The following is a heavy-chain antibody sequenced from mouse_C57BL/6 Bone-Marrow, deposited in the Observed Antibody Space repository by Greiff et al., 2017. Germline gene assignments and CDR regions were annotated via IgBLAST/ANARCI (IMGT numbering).Heavy chain of an antibody. CDR3: ARALRRGFAY. J-gene: IGHJ3*01. Sequence: QVQLQQSGAELVRPGTSVKVSCKASGYAFTNYLIEWVKQRPGQGLEWIGVINPGSGGTNYNEKFKGKATLTADKSSRTAYMQLSSLTSEDSAVYFCARALRRGFAYWGQGTLVTVSA. V-gene: IGHV1-54*01. CDR1: GYAFTNYL. D-gene: IGHD1-2*01. CDR2: INPGSGGT.